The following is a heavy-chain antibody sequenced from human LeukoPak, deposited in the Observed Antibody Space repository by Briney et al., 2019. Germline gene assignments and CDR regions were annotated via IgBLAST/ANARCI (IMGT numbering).Heavy chain of an antibody. CDR2: IIGNGDDT. CDR1: GFTFNSYA. J-gene: IGHJ6*02. CDR3: ARTIAQYTNSWLYYYYGMDV. D-gene: IGHD6-13*01. V-gene: IGHV3-23*01. Sequence: GGSLRLSCTVSGFTFNSYAMSWLRQAPGKPLECVSSIIGNGDDTYHADSVKGRFTVSRDNSKSTLYLQMTSLRAEDTAVFYCARTIAQYTNSWLYYYYGMDVWGQGTTVTVSS.